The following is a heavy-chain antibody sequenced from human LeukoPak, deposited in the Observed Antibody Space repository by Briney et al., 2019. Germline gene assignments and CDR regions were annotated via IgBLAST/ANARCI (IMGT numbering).Heavy chain of an antibody. CDR2: MKEDGGEI. Sequence: GGSPRLSCASSGFPFSNYWMAWVRQAPGKGLEWVANMKEDGGEINYVDSVKGRFTISRDNAKNSLDLQVNSLRVDDTVVYYCVRDRGYSTFDYWGQGTRVIVSS. V-gene: IGHV3-7*01. CDR3: VRDRGYSTFDY. D-gene: IGHD3-10*01. CDR1: GFPFSNYW. J-gene: IGHJ4*02.